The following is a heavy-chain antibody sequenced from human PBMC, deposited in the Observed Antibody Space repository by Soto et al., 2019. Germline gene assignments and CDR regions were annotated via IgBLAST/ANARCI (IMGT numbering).Heavy chain of an antibody. Sequence: ASVKVSCKASGYTFTSYAMHWVRQAPGQRLEWMGWINAGNGNTKYSQKFQGRVTITRDTSASTAYMELSSLRSEDTAVYYCARETVIDYYYYGMDVWGQGTTVTVS. V-gene: IGHV1-3*01. J-gene: IGHJ6*02. CDR3: ARETVIDYYYYGMDV. CDR2: INAGNGNT. D-gene: IGHD4-4*01. CDR1: GYTFTSYA.